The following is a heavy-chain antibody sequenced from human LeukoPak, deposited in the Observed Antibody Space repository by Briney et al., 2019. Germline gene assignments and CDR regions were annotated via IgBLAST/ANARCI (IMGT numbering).Heavy chain of an antibody. J-gene: IGHJ4*02. CDR1: GFTFSSYA. CDR2: ISGSGGST. CDR3: AKDRVPLAARPLHFDY. V-gene: IGHV3-23*01. Sequence: GGSLRLSCAASGFTFSSYAMSWVRQAPGKGLEWVSAISGSGGSTYYADSVKGRFTISRDNSKNTLYLQVNSLRAEDTAVYYCAKDRVPLAARPLHFDYWGQGTLVTVSS. D-gene: IGHD6-6*01.